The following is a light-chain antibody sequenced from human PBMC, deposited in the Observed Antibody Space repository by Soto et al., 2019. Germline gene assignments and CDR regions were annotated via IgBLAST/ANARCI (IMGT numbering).Light chain of an antibody. Sequence: SPATLSLSPGERATLSCRASQSVSSYLAWFQQKPGQAPRLLIFDAFNRPTAIPARFSGRGSGTDFTLTISSIGPEDFAVYYCQQRSNWPLTFGQGTRLEIK. CDR1: QSVSSY. CDR3: QQRSNWPLT. V-gene: IGKV3-11*01. CDR2: DAF. J-gene: IGKJ5*01.